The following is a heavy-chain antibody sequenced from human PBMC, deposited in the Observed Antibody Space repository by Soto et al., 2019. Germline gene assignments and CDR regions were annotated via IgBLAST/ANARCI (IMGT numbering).Heavy chain of an antibody. D-gene: IGHD6-6*01. J-gene: IGHJ5*02. CDR1: GFTFSSYA. CDR2: ISGSGGST. Sequence: PGGSLSLSCAASGFTFSSYAMSWVRQAPGKGLEWVSAISGSGGSTYYADSVKGRFTISRDNSKNTLYLQMNSLRAEDTAVYYCAKDQEYSSSAPLWFDPWGQGTLVTVSS. CDR3: AKDQEYSSSAPLWFDP. V-gene: IGHV3-23*01.